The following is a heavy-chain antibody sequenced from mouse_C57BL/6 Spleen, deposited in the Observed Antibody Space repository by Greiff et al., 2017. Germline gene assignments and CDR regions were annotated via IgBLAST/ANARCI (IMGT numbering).Heavy chain of an antibody. CDR1: GFTFSSYG. Sequence: VQLVESGGDLVKPGGSLKLSCAASGFTFSSYGMSWVRQTPDKRLEWVATISSGGSYTYYPDSVKGRFTISRDNAKNTLYLQMSSLKSEDTAMYYCARLDGSWFAYWGQGTLVTVSA. CDR2: ISSGGSYT. J-gene: IGHJ3*01. V-gene: IGHV5-6*01. CDR3: ARLDGSWFAY.